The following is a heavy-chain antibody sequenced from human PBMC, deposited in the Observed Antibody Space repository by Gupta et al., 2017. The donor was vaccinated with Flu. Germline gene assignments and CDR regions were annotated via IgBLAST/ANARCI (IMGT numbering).Heavy chain of an antibody. J-gene: IGHJ4*02. V-gene: IGHV1-2*02. D-gene: IGHD4/OR15-4a*01. CDR2: INSNNGGT. CDR3: ARDMAPILVLVAQAPDF. Sequence: QVQLVQSGAEVKKPGASVTVSCKASGYVFTDYYIHWVRQVPGQGVEWMGWINSNNGGTHVSRRFEGRVSMTRDTTASTAYMELTGLTSDDTAVYYGARDMAPILVLVAQAPDFWGQGTQVTVTS. CDR1: GYVFTDYY.